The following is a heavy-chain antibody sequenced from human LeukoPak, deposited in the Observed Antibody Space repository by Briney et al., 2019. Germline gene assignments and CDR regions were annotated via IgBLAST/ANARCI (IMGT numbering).Heavy chain of an antibody. J-gene: IGHJ4*02. CDR1: GGSISSGASY. CDR2: IYYTGNT. V-gene: IGHV4-31*02. Sequence: SSETLSLTCTVSGGSISSGASYWTWIRQHPGKGLEWIGYIYYTGNTYYNPSLKSRVTMSLDTSQNQFSLKLSSVTAADTAVYYCARYCSGGSCVISRFDFWGQGTAVTVSS. D-gene: IGHD2-15*01. CDR3: ARYCSGGSCVISRFDF.